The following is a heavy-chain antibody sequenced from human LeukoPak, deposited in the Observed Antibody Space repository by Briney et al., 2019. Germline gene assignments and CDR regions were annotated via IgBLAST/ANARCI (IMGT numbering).Heavy chain of an antibody. V-gene: IGHV4-31*03. CDR2: IYYSGST. CDR3: AREYCSSTGCYCDY. CDR1: GGSISSGGHY. J-gene: IGHJ4*02. D-gene: IGHD2-2*01. Sequence: SETLPLTCTVSGGSISSGGHYWSWIRQHPGKGLEWIGYIYYSGSTYYNPSLKSRVTISVDTSKNQFSLKLSSVTAADTAVYYCAREYCSSTGCYCDYWGQGTLVTVSS.